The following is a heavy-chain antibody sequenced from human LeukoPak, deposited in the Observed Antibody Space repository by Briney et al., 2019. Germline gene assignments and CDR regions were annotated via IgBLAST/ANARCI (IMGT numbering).Heavy chain of an antibody. V-gene: IGHV3-48*04. J-gene: IGHJ4*02. Sequence: GGSLRLSCAASGFTFSTYSMNWVRQAPGKGLEWVSYISSSSTSMYYADSVKGRFTISRDNAKNSLYLQMNSLRAEDTALYYCAKELTKQEKPTDYGVFDYWGQGTLVTVSS. CDR3: AKELTKQEKPTDYGVFDY. CDR2: ISSSSTSM. D-gene: IGHD4-17*01. CDR1: GFTFSTYS.